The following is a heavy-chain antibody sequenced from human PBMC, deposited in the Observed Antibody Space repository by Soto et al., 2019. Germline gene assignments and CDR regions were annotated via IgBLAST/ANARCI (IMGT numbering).Heavy chain of an antibody. CDR1: GYTFTTYG. D-gene: IGHD2-2*01. CDR3: ARDVGLLGLCSTTSCYLAA. V-gene: IGHV1-18*01. J-gene: IGHJ4*02. Sequence: QAQMVQSGAEVKKPGASVKVSCRTSGYTFTTYGVSWVRQAPGQGLEWMGWISGYNGDITYAERLQGRLTMTTDTSTSTAYMELRSLRPEDTAVYYCARDVGLLGLCSTTSCYLAAGGQGTLVTVSS. CDR2: ISGYNGDI.